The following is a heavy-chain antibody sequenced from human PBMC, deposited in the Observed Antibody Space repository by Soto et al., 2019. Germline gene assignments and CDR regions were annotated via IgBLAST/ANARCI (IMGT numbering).Heavy chain of an antibody. CDR2: ISPDGSEK. V-gene: IGHV3-7*01. Sequence: GGSLRLSCAASGFTFSSFWMDWVRQPPGKGLEWVANISPDGSEKHYVDSVKGRFTISRDNARNSLYLQMRSLTAEDSDLYYCSRSLNSWGQGTRVSVSS. J-gene: IGHJ4*02. CDR3: SRSLNS. CDR1: GFTFSSFW.